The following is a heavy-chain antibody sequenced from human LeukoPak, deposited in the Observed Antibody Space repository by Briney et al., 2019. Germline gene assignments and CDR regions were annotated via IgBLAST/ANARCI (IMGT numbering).Heavy chain of an antibody. D-gene: IGHD6-19*01. V-gene: IGHV4-59*01. CDR1: GGSISSYY. Sequence: KSSETLSLTCTVSGGSISSYYWSWIRQPPGKGLEWIGYIYYSGSTNYNPSLKSRVTISVDTSKNQFSLKLSSVTAEDTAVYYCARGSSSGWFPIDYWGQGTLVTVSS. CDR2: IYYSGST. CDR3: ARGSSSGWFPIDY. J-gene: IGHJ4*02.